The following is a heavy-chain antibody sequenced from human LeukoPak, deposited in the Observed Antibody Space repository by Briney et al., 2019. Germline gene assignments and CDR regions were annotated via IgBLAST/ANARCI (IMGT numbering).Heavy chain of an antibody. CDR2: ISSSSGYK. J-gene: IGHJ1*01. D-gene: IGHD3/OR15-3a*01. CDR1: GFIFSDYY. CDR3: ARQGLYDSSDFWTFQH. V-gene: IGHV3-11*06. Sequence: GGSLRLSCAASGFIFSDYYMSWIRQTPEKGLEWLAYISSSSGYKNYADSLKGRFTISRDNAKNSVYLQMNSLSAEDTAVYYCARQGLYDSSDFWTFQHWGQGTLVTVSS.